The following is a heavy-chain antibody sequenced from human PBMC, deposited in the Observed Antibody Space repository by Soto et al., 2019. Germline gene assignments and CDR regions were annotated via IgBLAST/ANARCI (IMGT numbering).Heavy chain of an antibody. V-gene: IGHV1-69*13. CDR1: GYTFTCYA. CDR3: ARGLRTGNYGMDV. Sequence: GASVKVSCKASGYTFTCYAVSWVRQAPGQGLEWMGGIIPMFETGNYAQRFQGRLTIAADESTSTAYMELTSLTSADTAIYFCARGLRTGNYGMDVWGQGTTVTVSS. CDR2: IIPMFETG. D-gene: IGHD2-15*01. J-gene: IGHJ6*02.